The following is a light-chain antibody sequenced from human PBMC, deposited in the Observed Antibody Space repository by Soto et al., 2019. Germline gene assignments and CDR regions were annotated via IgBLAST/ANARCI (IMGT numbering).Light chain of an antibody. J-gene: IGLJ1*01. V-gene: IGLV2-23*02. CDR2: EVT. Sequence: QSVLTQPASVSGSPGHSITISCTGTTSDAGTYNLVSWYQHHPGKAPQLIIFEVTKRPSGVSDRFSGSKSGNTASLTISGLLGEDEADYYCCSFAGRSPPTSVFGTGTKVTVL. CDR1: TSDAGTYNL. CDR3: CSFAGRSPPTSV.